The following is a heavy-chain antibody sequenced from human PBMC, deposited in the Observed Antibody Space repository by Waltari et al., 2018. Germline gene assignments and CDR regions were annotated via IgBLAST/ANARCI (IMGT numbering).Heavy chain of an antibody. J-gene: IGHJ4*02. V-gene: IGHV1-2*06. Sequence: QVQLVQSGAEVKKPGASVKVSCKAAGYTFTGYYMHWVRQAPGQGLEWMGRINPNSGGTNYAQKFQGRVTMTRDTSISTAYMELSRLRSDDTAVYYCARVDCSGGSCLMDYWGQGTLVTVSS. CDR2: INPNSGGT. CDR1: GYTFTGYY. D-gene: IGHD2-15*01. CDR3: ARVDCSGGSCLMDY.